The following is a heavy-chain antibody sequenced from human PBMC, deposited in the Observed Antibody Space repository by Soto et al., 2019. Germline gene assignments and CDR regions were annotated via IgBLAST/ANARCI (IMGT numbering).Heavy chain of an antibody. Sequence: VQLVESGGGVVQPGRSLRLACAAYGFTFNNYGMHWVRQAPGKGLEWVAVIWNDGNGYYYANSVKGRFTISRDNSKNTVYLQMSSLRAEDTAVYYCARRQISPPTRGAASARGGMDVWGQGTTVTVSS. J-gene: IGHJ6*02. CDR2: IWNDGNGY. CDR3: ARRQISPPTRGAASARGGMDV. D-gene: IGHD6-13*01. V-gene: IGHV3-33*01. CDR1: GFTFNNYG.